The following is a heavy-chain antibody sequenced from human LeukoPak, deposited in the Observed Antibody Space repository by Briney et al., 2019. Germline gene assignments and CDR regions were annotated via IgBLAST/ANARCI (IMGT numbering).Heavy chain of an antibody. CDR2: ISSSGSTI. D-gene: IGHD3-9*01. CDR3: ARVPISHYDILTGLNHFDY. J-gene: IGHJ4*02. CDR1: GFTFSSYW. V-gene: IGHV3-48*04. Sequence: GGSLRLSCAASGFTFSSYWMHWVRQAPGKGLEWVSYISSSGSTIYYADSVKGRFTISRDNAKNSLYLQMNSLRAEDTAVYYCARVPISHYDILTGLNHFDYWGQGTLVTVSS.